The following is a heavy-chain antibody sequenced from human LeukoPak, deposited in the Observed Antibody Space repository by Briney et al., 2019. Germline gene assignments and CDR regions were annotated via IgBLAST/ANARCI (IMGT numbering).Heavy chain of an antibody. D-gene: IGHD5-12*01. Sequence: PGGSLRLSCAASGFTFSSYGMHWVRQAPGKGLDWVAVIWFDGSDKYYADSVKGRFTISRDNSKNTLYLQMNSLRAEDTAVYYCARDGYSGYDFYFDYWGQGSLVTVSS. V-gene: IGHV3-33*01. CDR1: GFTFSSYG. CDR3: ARDGYSGYDFYFDY. J-gene: IGHJ4*02. CDR2: IWFDGSDK.